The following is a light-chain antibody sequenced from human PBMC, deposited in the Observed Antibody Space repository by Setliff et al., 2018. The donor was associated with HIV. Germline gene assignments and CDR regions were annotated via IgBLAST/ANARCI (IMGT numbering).Light chain of an antibody. J-gene: IGLJ1*01. CDR3: SSYTNISTYS. Sequence: QSVLTQPASVSGSPGQSITISCTGTSSDIGGYTYVSWYQQHPGKAPKLIIFEVSHRPSGVSNRLSGSKSGNTASLIISGLQAEDEADYYCSSYTNISTYSFGSGTKV. CDR1: SSDIGGYTY. V-gene: IGLV2-14*01. CDR2: EVS.